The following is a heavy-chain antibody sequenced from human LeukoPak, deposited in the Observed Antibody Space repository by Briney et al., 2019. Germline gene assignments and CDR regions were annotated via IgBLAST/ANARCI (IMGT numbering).Heavy chain of an antibody. CDR1: GFTFDDYA. CDR2: ISWNSGSI. D-gene: IGHD6-13*01. J-gene: IGHJ4*02. V-gene: IGHV3-9*01. CDR3: AKGHSSSWYRDFYDY. Sequence: GRSLGLSCAASGFTFDDYAMHWVRQAPGKGLEWVSGISWNSGSIGYADSVKGRFTISRDNAKNSLYLQMNSLRAEDTALYYCAKGHSSSWYRDFYDYWGQGTLVTVSS.